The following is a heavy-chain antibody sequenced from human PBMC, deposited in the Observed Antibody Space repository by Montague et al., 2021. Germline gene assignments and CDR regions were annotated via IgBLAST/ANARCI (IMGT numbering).Heavy chain of an antibody. J-gene: IGHJ6*03. CDR1: GGSFSGYY. CDR3: ARRGGTMVRGVKGYMDV. CDR2: INHSGST. V-gene: IGHV4-34*01. D-gene: IGHD3-10*01. Sequence: SETLSHTCAVYGGSFSGYYWSWIRQPPGKGLEWIGEINHSGSTNYNPSLKSRVTISVDTSKNQFSLKLSSVTAADTAVYYCARRGGTMVRGVKGYMDVWGKGTTVTVSS.